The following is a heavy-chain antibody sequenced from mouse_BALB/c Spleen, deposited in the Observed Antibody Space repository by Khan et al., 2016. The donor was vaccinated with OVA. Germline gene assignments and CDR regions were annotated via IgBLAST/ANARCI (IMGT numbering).Heavy chain of an antibody. Sequence: EVELVESGGGLVQPGGSRKLSCAASGFTFSSFGMHWVRQAPEKGLEWVAYISSDSYTIYYADTVKGRFTISRDNPRITLFLQMSILGYEDTAMYYCARGNWAWFAYWGQGTLVTVSA. CDR3: ARGNWAWFAY. V-gene: IGHV5-17*02. J-gene: IGHJ3*01. D-gene: IGHD4-1*01. CDR2: ISSDSYTI. CDR1: GFTFSSFG.